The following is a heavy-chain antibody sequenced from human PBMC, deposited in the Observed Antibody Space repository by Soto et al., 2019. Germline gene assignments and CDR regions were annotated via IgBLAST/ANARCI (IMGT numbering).Heavy chain of an antibody. CDR3: ARGPSITMVRGEKYYFDY. Sequence: QVQLQESGPGLVKPSQTLSLTCTVSGGSISSGGYYWSWIRQHPGKGLEWIGYIYYSGSTYYNPSLSRRVTTSVDTSKNQFSLKLSSVTAADTAVYYCARGPSITMVRGEKYYFDYWGQGTLVTVSS. CDR2: IYYSGST. J-gene: IGHJ4*02. CDR1: GGSISSGGYY. V-gene: IGHV4-31*03. D-gene: IGHD3-10*01.